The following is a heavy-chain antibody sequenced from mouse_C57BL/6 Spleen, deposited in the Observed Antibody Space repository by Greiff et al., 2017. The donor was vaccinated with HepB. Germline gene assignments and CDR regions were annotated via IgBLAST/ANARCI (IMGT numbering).Heavy chain of an antibody. Sequence: VKLVESGPGLVQPSQSLSITCTVSGFSLTSYGVHWVRQSPGKGLEWLGVIWSGGSTDYNAAFISRLIISKDNSKSQFFFKMNSLQADDTAIYYCARGRDDYFDYWGQGTTLTVSS. D-gene: IGHD3-3*01. V-gene: IGHV2-2*01. J-gene: IGHJ2*01. CDR2: IWSGGST. CDR3: ARGRDDYFDY. CDR1: GFSLTSYG.